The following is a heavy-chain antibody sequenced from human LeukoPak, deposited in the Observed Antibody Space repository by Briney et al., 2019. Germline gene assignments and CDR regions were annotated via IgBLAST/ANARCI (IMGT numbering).Heavy chain of an antibody. CDR3: ARSVVLYYFDY. J-gene: IGHJ4*02. CDR2: IYYSGST. D-gene: IGHD2-15*01. V-gene: IGHV4-59*13. CDR1: GDSMSNYY. Sequence: SETLSLTCTVSGDSMSNYYWSWLRQPTGKALEGLGYIYYSGSTSYNPSLKSRVTISEDTSKNQFSLKLSTVTAADTAVYYCARSVVLYYFDYWGQGILVTVSS.